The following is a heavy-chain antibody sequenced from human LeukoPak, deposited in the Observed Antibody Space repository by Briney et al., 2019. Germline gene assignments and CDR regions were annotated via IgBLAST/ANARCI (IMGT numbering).Heavy chain of an antibody. CDR1: GGSISSSSYY. CDR3: ARSIGRVPAAKFYAFDI. Sequence: PSETLSLTCTVSGGSISSSSYYWGWIRQPPGKGLEWIGRIYYSGSTYYNPSLKSRVTISVDTSKNQFSLKLSSVTAADTAVYYCARSIGRVPAAKFYAFDIWGQGTMVTVSS. D-gene: IGHD2-2*01. CDR2: IYYSGST. V-gene: IGHV4-39*01. J-gene: IGHJ3*02.